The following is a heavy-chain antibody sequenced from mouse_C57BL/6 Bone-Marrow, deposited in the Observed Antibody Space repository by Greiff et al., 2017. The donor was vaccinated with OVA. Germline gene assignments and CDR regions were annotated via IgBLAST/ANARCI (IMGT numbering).Heavy chain of an antibody. J-gene: IGHJ4*01. Sequence: QVQLKQSGAELVKPGASVKLSCKASGYTFTSYWLHWVKQRPGQGLEWIGMIHPNSGSTNYNEKFKSKATLTVDKSSSTAYMQLSSLTSEDSAVYYCARSRSLYAMDYWGQGTSVTVSS. CDR1: GYTFTSYW. D-gene: IGHD6-2*01. V-gene: IGHV1-64*01. CDR3: ARSRSLYAMDY. CDR2: IHPNSGST.